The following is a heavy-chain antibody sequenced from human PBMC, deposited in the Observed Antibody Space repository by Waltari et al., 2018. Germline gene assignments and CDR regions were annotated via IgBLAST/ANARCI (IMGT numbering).Heavy chain of an antibody. CDR3: ASQRWLQFFYYYYMDV. Sequence: QLQLQESGPGLVKPSETLSLTCTVSGGSISSSSYYWGWIRQPPGKGLEWIGSIYYSGGTYYNPSLKSRVTISVDTSKNQFSLKLSSVTAADTAVYYCASQRWLQFFYYYYMDVWGKGTTVTVSS. V-gene: IGHV4-39*01. CDR2: IYYSGGT. J-gene: IGHJ6*03. D-gene: IGHD5-12*01. CDR1: GGSISSSSYY.